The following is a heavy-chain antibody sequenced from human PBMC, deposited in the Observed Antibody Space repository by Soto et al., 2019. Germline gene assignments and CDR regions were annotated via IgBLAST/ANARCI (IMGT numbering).Heavy chain of an antibody. Sequence: QVQLVQSGAEVKKPGSSVKVSCKASGDTFNFYTINWVRQAPGLGLEWMGRFNPILSFSNSALKFQRRVTLTADKSTSTASLVLSILRYDDTAIYDCATSFGSGSRAFDYWGQGALVTVSS. CDR2: FNPILSFS. CDR3: ATSFGSGSRAFDY. V-gene: IGHV1-69*02. D-gene: IGHD3-10*01. CDR1: GDTFNFYT. J-gene: IGHJ4*02.